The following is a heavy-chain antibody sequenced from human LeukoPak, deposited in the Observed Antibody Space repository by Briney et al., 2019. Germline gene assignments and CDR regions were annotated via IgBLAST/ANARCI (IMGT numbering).Heavy chain of an antibody. CDR1: GFTFSDYY. CDR2: ISSSGSTI. CDR3: ATSPSSGWNEGDY. D-gene: IGHD6-19*01. V-gene: IGHV3-11*01. J-gene: IGHJ4*02. Sequence: PGGSLRLSCAASGFTFSDYYMSWIRQAPGKGLEWVSYISSSGSTIYYADSVKGRFTISRDNAKNSLYLQMNSLRAEDTAVYYCATSPSSGWNEGDYWGQGTLVTVSS.